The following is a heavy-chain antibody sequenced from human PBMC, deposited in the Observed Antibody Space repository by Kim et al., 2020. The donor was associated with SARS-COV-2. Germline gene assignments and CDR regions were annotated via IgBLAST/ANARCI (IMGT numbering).Heavy chain of an antibody. D-gene: IGHD2-2*03. CDR2: SSSPI. Sequence: SSSPIYSEASVKGRFTISRANAKNSLYLQMNSLRAEDTAVYYCARWIGGLDYWGQGTLVTVSS. CDR3: ARWIGGLDY. J-gene: IGHJ4*02. V-gene: IGHV3-48*04.